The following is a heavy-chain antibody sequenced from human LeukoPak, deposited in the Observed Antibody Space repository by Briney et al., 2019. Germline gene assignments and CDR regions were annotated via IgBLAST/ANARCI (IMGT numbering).Heavy chain of an antibody. D-gene: IGHD4-23*01. Sequence: SETLSLTCAVYGGSFSGYYWSWIRQPPGKGLEWIGEINHSGSTNYNPSLKSRVTISVDTSKNQFSLKLSSVTAADTAVYYCARHGYGGNNWFDSWGQGTLVTVSS. V-gene: IGHV4-34*01. J-gene: IGHJ5*01. CDR3: ARHGYGGNNWFDS. CDR1: GGSFSGYY. CDR2: INHSGST.